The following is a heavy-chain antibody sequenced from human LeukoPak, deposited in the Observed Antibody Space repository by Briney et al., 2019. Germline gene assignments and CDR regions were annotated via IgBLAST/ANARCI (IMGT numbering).Heavy chain of an antibody. CDR1: GGFLSGYY. J-gene: IGHJ4*02. D-gene: IGHD3-10*01. V-gene: IGHV4-34*01. CDR3: ARGYYGSGSYLDY. CDR2: INHSGST. Sequence: SETMSPTSVVYGGFLSGYYWSWIRQPHGRGMEWIGEINHSGSTNYNPSLKSQVTISVDTSKNQFSRKLGSVTAADTGVYYGARGYYGSGSYLDYWGQGTLVTVSS.